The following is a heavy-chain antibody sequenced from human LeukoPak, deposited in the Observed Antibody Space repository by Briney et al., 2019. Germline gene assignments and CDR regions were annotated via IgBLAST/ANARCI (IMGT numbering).Heavy chain of an antibody. J-gene: IGHJ5*02. D-gene: IGHD5-24*01. V-gene: IGHV1-69*13. Sequence: ASVKVSCKASGGTFSSHAISWVRQAPGQGLEWMGGIIPIFGTANYAQKFQGRVTITADESTSTAYMELSSLRSEDTAVYYCARGKLNGYNLKTWGQGTLVTVSS. CDR1: GGTFSSHA. CDR2: IIPIFGTA. CDR3: ARGKLNGYNLKT.